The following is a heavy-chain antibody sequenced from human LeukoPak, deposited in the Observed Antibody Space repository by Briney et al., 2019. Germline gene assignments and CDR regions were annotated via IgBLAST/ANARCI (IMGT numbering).Heavy chain of an antibody. J-gene: IGHJ4*02. CDR2: ISWNGGYI. CDR1: GFTFDDYG. V-gene: IGHV3-20*04. Sequence: GGSLRLSCAASGFTFDDYGMSWVRHAPGKGLEWVSGISWNGGYIGYVDSVKGRFTISRDNAKNSLYLQMNSLRAEDTALYYCARGYYDSSGKGGYFLDYWGLGTLVTVSS. CDR3: ARGYYDSSGKGGYFLDY. D-gene: IGHD3-22*01.